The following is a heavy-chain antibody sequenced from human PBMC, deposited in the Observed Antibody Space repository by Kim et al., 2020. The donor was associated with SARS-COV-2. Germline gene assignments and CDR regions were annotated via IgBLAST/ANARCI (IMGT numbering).Heavy chain of an antibody. J-gene: IGHJ5*02. V-gene: IGHV4-39*01. CDR1: GGSISSSSYY. CDR3: ARHQWDLWLMSGLGWFDP. CDR2: IYYSGST. D-gene: IGHD5-18*01. Sequence: SETLSLTCTVSGGSISSSSYYWGWIRQPPGKGLEWIGSIYYSGSTYYNPSLKSRVTISVDTSKNQFSLKLSSVTAADTAVYYCARHQWDLWLMSGLGWFDPWGQGTLVTVSS.